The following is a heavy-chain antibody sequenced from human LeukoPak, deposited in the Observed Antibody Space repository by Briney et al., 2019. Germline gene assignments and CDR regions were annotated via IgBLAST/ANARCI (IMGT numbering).Heavy chain of an antibody. Sequence: AGSLRLSCSASGFSFISYGMHWVRQAPGKGLEWVGVISDDGRNKKYADSVKGRFTISRDNSKDTLYLQMNSLRDEDTAVYYCAIRPSDYGDYVTYFDYWGQGTLVTVSS. D-gene: IGHD4-17*01. CDR3: AIRPSDYGDYVTYFDY. CDR2: ISDDGRNK. V-gene: IGHV3-30*03. J-gene: IGHJ4*02. CDR1: GFSFISYG.